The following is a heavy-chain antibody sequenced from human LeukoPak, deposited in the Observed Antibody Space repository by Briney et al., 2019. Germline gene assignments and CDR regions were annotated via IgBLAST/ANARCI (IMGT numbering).Heavy chain of an antibody. V-gene: IGHV3-30*04. CDR1: GFTFSSYA. CDR2: ISYDGSNK. Sequence: PGGSLRLSCAASGFTFSSYAMHWVRQAPGKGLEWVAVISYDGSNKYYADSVKGRFTISRDNSKNTLYLQMNSLTTEDTAVYYCARDLIAGTTYWGQGTLVTVSS. J-gene: IGHJ4*02. D-gene: IGHD1/OR15-1a*01. CDR3: ARDLIAGTTY.